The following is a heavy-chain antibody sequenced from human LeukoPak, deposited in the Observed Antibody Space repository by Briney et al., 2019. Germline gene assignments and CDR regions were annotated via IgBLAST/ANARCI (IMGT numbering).Heavy chain of an antibody. D-gene: IGHD3/OR15-3a*01. J-gene: IGHJ4*02. CDR2: ISYDGSNK. V-gene: IGHV3-30-3*01. CDR1: GFTFSSYA. Sequence: PGRSLRLSCAASGFTFSSYAMHWVRQAPGKGLEWVAVISYDGSNKYYADSVKGRFTISRDNSKNTLYLQMNSLRAEDTAVYYCARWTNTYLDYWGQGTLVTVSS. CDR3: ARWTNTYLDY.